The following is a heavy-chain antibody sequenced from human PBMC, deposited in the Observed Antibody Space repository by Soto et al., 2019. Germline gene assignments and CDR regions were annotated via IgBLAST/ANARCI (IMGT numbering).Heavy chain of an antibody. CDR2: INPNGGST. J-gene: IGHJ4*02. Sequence: QVQLMQSGAEVKKPGASVRVSCKASGYTFTNHYVHWVRQAPGQGLEWMGFINPNGGSTTYAQKFQGRFTVTTDTSTRTVYMQLSSLRSEDTAVFYCARSAPYDYWGQGTLVTVSS. V-gene: IGHV1-46*01. CDR1: GYTFTNHY. CDR3: ARSAPYDY.